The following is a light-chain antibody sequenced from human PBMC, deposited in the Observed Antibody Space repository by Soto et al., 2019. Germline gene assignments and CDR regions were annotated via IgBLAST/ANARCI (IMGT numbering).Light chain of an antibody. CDR2: DAS. J-gene: IGKJ4*01. CDR3: QQRSNWRVT. V-gene: IGKV3D-20*02. CDR1: QSVSNTY. Sequence: EIVLTQSPGTLSLSPGERATLSCRASQSVSNTYLAWYQQKPGQAPRLLIYDASSRATDIPDRFSGSGSGTDFTLTISRLEPEDFAVYYCQQRSNWRVTFGGGTKVDIK.